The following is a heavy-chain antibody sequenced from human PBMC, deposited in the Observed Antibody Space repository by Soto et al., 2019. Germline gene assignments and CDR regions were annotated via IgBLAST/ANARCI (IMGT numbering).Heavy chain of an antibody. CDR1: GGSISSYY. D-gene: IGHD2-15*01. Sequence: SETLSLTCTVSGGSISSYYWSWIRQPPGKGLEWIGYIYYSGSTNYNPSLKSRVTISVDTSKNQFSLKLSSVTAADPAGYYCARRGYCSGGSCYGDYYFDYWGQGTLVTVSS. J-gene: IGHJ4*02. CDR3: ARRGYCSGGSCYGDYYFDY. CDR2: IYYSGST. V-gene: IGHV4-59*01.